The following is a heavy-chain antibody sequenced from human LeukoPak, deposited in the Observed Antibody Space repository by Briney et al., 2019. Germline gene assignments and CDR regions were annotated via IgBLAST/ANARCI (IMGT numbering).Heavy chain of an antibody. CDR1: GGSISSSSYY. D-gene: IGHD5-24*01. V-gene: IGHV4-39*01. Sequence: KTSETLSLTCTVPGGSISSSSYYWGWIRQPPGKGLEWIGSMYYSGSTYYNPSLKSRVTISVDTSKNQFSLKLSSVTAADTAVYYCARQGRDGYNLPDYWGQGTLVTVSS. CDR3: ARQGRDGYNLPDY. CDR2: MYYSGST. J-gene: IGHJ4*02.